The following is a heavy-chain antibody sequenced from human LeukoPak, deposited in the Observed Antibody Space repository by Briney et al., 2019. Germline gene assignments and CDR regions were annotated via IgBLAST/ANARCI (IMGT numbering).Heavy chain of an antibody. V-gene: IGHV6-1*01. CDR2: TYYRSKGYN. Sequence: PSQTLSLTCAISGDSVSSNSAAWNWIRQSPSRGLEWLGRTYYRSKGYNDYAVSVKSRITINPDTSKNQFSLQLNSVTPEDTAVYYCARDGNSAVLETGDLIAFDIWGQGTMVTVSS. CDR1: GDSVSSNSAA. J-gene: IGHJ3*02. D-gene: IGHD7-27*01. CDR3: ARDGNSAVLETGDLIAFDI.